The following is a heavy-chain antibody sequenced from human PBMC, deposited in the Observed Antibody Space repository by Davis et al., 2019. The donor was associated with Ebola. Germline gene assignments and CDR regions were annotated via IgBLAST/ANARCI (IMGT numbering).Heavy chain of an antibody. J-gene: IGHJ4*02. Sequence: PSDTLSLTCTASGASISSHYWSWIRQPAGKGLEWLGRIYTSGRTNYNPSLKSRVTMSVDPSKNQFSLRLSSVTAADTAVYYCVREGCPGGRCYCGDYCGQGTLVTVSS. CDR1: GASISSHY. D-gene: IGHD2-15*01. CDR2: IYTSGRT. V-gene: IGHV4-4*07. CDR3: VREGCPGGRCYCGDY.